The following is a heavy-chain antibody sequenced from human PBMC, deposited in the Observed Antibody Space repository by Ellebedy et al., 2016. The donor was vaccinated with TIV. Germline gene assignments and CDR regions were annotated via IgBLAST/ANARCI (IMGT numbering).Heavy chain of an antibody. CDR3: ARDQGSGWGAFDY. CDR1: GFIFSSYT. J-gene: IGHJ4*02. V-gene: IGHV3-48*02. D-gene: IGHD6-19*01. Sequence: PGGSLRLSCEASGFIFSSYTMNWVRQAPGKGLEWVSYISYTSSSIYYADSVKGRFTISRDNAKNSLYLQMNSLRDEDTAVYYCARDQGSGWGAFDYWGQGTLVTVSS. CDR2: ISYTSSSI.